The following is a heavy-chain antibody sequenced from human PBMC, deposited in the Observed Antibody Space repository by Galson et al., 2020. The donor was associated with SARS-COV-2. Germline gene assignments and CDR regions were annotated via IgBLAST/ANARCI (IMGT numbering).Heavy chain of an antibody. CDR2: ISSGSSYI. CDR3: ARLYDGRSQDGFDV. V-gene: IGHV3-21*01. J-gene: IGHJ3*01. D-gene: IGHD1-26*01. Sequence: NSGGSLRLSCAASGFPFDMYTMTWVRQAPGKGLEWVSFISSGSSYIYYADSVRGRFTISRHNAKNSVSLQMNSLRAEDTALYFCARLYDGRSQDGFDVWGQGTMVTVSS. CDR1: GFPFDMYT.